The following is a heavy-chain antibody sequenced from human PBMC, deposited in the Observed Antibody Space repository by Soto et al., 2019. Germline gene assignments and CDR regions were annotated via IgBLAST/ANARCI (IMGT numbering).Heavy chain of an antibody. CDR2: ISGSGGST. CDR1: GFTFSSYA. CDR3: AKAHYGDYHGWFDP. J-gene: IGHJ5*02. Sequence: VQLLESGGGLVQPGGSLRLSCAASGFTFSSYAMSWVRQAPGKGLEWVSAISGSGGSTYYADSVKGRFTISRDTSRNTLYLQMNSLRAEDTAVYYCAKAHYGDYHGWFDPWCQGSLVTVSS. V-gene: IGHV3-23*01. D-gene: IGHD4-17*01.